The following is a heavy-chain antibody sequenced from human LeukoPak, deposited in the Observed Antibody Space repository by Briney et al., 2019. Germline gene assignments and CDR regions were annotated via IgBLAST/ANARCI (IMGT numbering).Heavy chain of an antibody. J-gene: IGHJ4*02. D-gene: IGHD4-17*01. V-gene: IGHV4-34*01. CDR1: GGSFSGYY. CDR3: ARNGATVTTSIDY. Sequence: SETLSLTCAVYGGSFSGYYWSWIRQPPGKGLEWIGEINHSGSTNYNPSLKSRVTMSVDTSKNQFSLKLSSVTAADTAVYYCARNGATVTTSIDYWGQGTLVTVSS. CDR2: INHSGST.